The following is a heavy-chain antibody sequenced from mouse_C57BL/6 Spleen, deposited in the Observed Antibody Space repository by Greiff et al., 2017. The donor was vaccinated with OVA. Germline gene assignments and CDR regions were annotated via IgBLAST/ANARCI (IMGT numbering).Heavy chain of an antibody. J-gene: IGHJ2*01. CDR2: INPSSGYT. V-gene: IGHV1-7*01. D-gene: IGHD1-1*01. CDR3: ASFTTVVDFDY. Sequence: QVHVKQSGAELAKPGASVKLSCKASGYTFTSYWMHWVKQRPGQGLEWIGYINPSSGYTKYNQKFKDKATLTADKSSSTAYMQLSSLTYEDSAVYYCASFTTVVDFDYWGQGTTLTVSS. CDR1: GYTFTSYW.